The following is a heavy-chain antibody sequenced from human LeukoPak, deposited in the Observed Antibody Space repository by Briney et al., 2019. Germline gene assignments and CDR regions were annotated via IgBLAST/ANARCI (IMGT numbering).Heavy chain of an antibody. CDR2: INHSGST. CDR1: GGSFSGYY. D-gene: IGHD1-14*01. Sequence: PSETLSLTCAVYGGSFSGYYWNWIRQPPGKGLEWIGEINHSGSTHYNPSLKSRVTMSVDTSKNQFSMKLSSVTAADTAVYYCARDETTPLLGAYWGQGTLVTVSS. V-gene: IGHV4-34*01. CDR3: ARDETTPLLGAY. J-gene: IGHJ4*02.